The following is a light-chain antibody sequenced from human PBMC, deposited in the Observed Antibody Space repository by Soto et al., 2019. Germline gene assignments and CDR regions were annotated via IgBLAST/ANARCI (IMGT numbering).Light chain of an antibody. CDR1: QSVSSN. Sequence: EIVMTQSPAPLSVSPGERATLSCRASQSVSSNLAWYQQKPGQAPRLLIYGASTRATGIPARFSGSGSGTEFTLTISSRQSEDFAVYYCQQYNNWPPWTVGQGTKVEL. V-gene: IGKV3-15*01. J-gene: IGKJ1*01. CDR2: GAS. CDR3: QQYNNWPPWT.